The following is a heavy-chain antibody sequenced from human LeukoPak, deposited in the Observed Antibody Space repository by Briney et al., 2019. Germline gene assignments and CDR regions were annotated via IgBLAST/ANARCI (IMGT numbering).Heavy chain of an antibody. D-gene: IGHD6-19*01. CDR1: GFTFSSYA. Sequence: PGRSLRLSCAASGFTFSSYAMHWDRQAPGKGLEWVAVISYDGSNKYYADSVKGRFTISRDNSKNTLYLQMNSLRAEDTAVYYCASYEGSGWFDYWGQGTLVTVSS. J-gene: IGHJ4*02. CDR3: ASYEGSGWFDY. CDR2: ISYDGSNK. V-gene: IGHV3-30*04.